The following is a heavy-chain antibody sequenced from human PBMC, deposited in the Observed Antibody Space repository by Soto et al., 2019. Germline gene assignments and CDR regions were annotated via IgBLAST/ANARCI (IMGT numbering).Heavy chain of an antibody. V-gene: IGHV3-33*01. CDR2: IWYDGSNK. J-gene: IGHJ6*02. CDR1: GFACRSCG. CDR3: ARAYSRPTRSFPPGDGMDV. D-gene: IGHD2-21*01. Sequence: LSCGAVGFACRSCGMQYVHKAPGKGLEWVAVIWYDGSNKYYADSVKGRFTISRDNSKNTLYLQMNSLRAEDTAVYYCARAYSRPTRSFPPGDGMDVWGQGTTVTVSS.